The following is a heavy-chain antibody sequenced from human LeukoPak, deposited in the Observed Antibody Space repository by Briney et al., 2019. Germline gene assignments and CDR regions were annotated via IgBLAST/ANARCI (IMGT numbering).Heavy chain of an antibody. J-gene: IGHJ6*02. Sequence: GGSLRLSCVASGFTVSSNYMSWVRQAPGKGLEWVSVIYSGGSTYYADSVKGRFTISRDNSKNTLYLQMNSLRAEDTAVYYCARIPLIAVAGTHYYYGMDVRGQGTTVTVSS. CDR3: ARIPLIAVAGTHYYYGMDV. CDR1: GFTVSSNY. V-gene: IGHV3-53*01. D-gene: IGHD6-19*01. CDR2: IYSGGST.